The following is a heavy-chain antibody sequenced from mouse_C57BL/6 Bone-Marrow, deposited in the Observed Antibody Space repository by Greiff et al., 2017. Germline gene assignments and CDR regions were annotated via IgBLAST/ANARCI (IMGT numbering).Heavy chain of an antibody. Sequence: QVQLQQSGAELVRPGASVTLSCKASGYTFTDYEMHWVKQTPVHGLAWIGAIDPETGGTAYNQKFKGKAILTADKSSSTAYMELRSLTSEDSAVYYGKDGNYSYYVDYWGQGTTRTVSS. J-gene: IGHJ2*01. CDR3: KDGNYSYYVDY. V-gene: IGHV1-15*01. CDR1: GYTFTDYE. CDR2: IDPETGGT. D-gene: IGHD2-1*01.